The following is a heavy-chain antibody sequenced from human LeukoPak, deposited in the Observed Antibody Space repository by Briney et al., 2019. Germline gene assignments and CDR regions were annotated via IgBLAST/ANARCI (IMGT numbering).Heavy chain of an antibody. D-gene: IGHD2-15*01. Sequence: PGGSLRLSCAVSGFTVSSNYMSWVRQAPGKGLEWVSVIYSGGSTYYADSVKGRFTISRDNSKNTLYLQMNSLRAEDTAVYYCARESCSGGSCYYYYGMDVWGQGTTVTVSS. CDR3: ARESCSGGSCYYYYGMDV. CDR2: IYSGGST. V-gene: IGHV3-53*01. CDR1: GFTVSSNY. J-gene: IGHJ6*02.